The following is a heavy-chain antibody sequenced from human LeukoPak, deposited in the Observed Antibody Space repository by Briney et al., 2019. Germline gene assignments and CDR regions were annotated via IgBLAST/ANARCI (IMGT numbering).Heavy chain of an antibody. Sequence: GGSLRLSCAASGFTFSSYSMNWVRQAPGKGLEWVSSISSSSSYIYYADSVKGRFTISRDNAKNSLYLQMNSLGAEDTAVYYCARDDGSGIDYWGQGTLVTVSS. V-gene: IGHV3-21*01. CDR3: ARDDGSGIDY. D-gene: IGHD3-10*01. J-gene: IGHJ4*02. CDR2: ISSSSSYI. CDR1: GFTFSSYS.